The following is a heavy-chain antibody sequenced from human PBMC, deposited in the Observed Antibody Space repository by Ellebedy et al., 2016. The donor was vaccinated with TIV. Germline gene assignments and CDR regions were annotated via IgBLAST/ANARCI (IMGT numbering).Heavy chain of an antibody. D-gene: IGHD5-18*01. CDR2: IWYDGSKK. CDR1: GFSFRSYG. J-gene: IGHJ5*02. V-gene: IGHV3-33*01. Sequence: GESLKISCTVSGFSFRSYGMHWVRQAPGKGLEWVAVIWYDGSKKYYADSVKGRFTISRDTSKNTLYLQMNSLRAEDTAVYYCATGGYSNGYGGWFDPWGQGTLVTVSS. CDR3: ATGGYSNGYGGWFDP.